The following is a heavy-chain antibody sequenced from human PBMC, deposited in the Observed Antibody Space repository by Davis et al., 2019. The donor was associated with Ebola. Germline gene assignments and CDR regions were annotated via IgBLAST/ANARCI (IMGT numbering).Heavy chain of an antibody. CDR2: IYSSGTT. CDR1: GYSITTYH. J-gene: IGHJ4*02. Sequence: PSETLSLTCTVSGYSITTYHWNWIRQSPGKGLEWIGHIYSSGTTNYNPSLESRVTMSLDTSNNQISLKVTSVTAADTAVYYCARSSGWYTPFDSWGQGSLVTVSS. CDR3: ARSSGWYTPFDS. D-gene: IGHD6-19*01. V-gene: IGHV4-59*08.